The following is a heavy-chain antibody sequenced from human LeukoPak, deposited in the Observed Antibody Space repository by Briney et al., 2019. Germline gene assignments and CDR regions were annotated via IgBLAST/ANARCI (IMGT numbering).Heavy chain of an antibody. CDR2: ISSRRRYI. D-gene: IGHD3-22*01. J-gene: IGHJ4*02. Sequence: PGGSLRLSCAASGFTFSTYSMNWFRQAPEKGLEWVSSISSRRRYIYYAESVKGQFTISRDNAKNSLFLEMNSLKAGDTAVYYCARESSGYFYWGQGTLVTVSS. CDR1: GFTFSTYS. V-gene: IGHV3-21*01. CDR3: ARESSGYFY.